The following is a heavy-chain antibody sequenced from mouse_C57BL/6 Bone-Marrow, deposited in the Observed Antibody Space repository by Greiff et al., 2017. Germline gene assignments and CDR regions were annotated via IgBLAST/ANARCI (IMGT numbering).Heavy chain of an antibody. V-gene: IGHV1-64*01. J-gene: IGHJ3*01. D-gene: IGHD2-1*01. CDR2: IHPNSGST. Sequence: VQLQQPGAELVKPGASVKLSCKASGYTFTSYWIPWVKQRPGQGLEWIGMIHPNSGSTNYNEKFKSKATLTVDKSSSTAYMQLSSLTSEDSAVYYCARENYGNSFAYWGQGTLVTVSA. CDR3: ARENYGNSFAY. CDR1: GYTFTSYW.